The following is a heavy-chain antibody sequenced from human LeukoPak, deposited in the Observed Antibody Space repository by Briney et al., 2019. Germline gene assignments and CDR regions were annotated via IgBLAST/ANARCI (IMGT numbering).Heavy chain of an antibody. J-gene: IGHJ4*02. CDR2: INHSGST. V-gene: IGHV4-34*01. D-gene: IGHD4-17*01. CDR3: ARMKGRPWGYGDKRGSNRGSNSPFDY. CDR1: GGSFSGFH. Sequence: SETLSLTCAVYGGSFSGFHWNWIRQPPGKGLEWIGDINHSGSTHYNPSLTSRVTISVDPSKNQFSLKVSSVTAADTAVYYCARMKGRPWGYGDKRGSNRGSNSPFDYWGQGTLVTVSS.